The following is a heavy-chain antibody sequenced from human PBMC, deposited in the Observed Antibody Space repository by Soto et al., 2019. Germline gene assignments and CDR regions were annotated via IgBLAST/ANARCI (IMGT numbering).Heavy chain of an antibody. V-gene: IGHV1-69*01. Sequence: QVQLVQSGAEVKKRGSSVKVSCKASGGTFSTYGLSWVRQAPGQGLEWMGGIIPIFGTTTYAQKFQGRVTITADESTSTTYMELSSLRSEDTAVYYCAREKGFGAAAEFYYWGQGTLLTVSS. CDR1: GGTFSTYG. CDR3: AREKGFGAAAEFYY. J-gene: IGHJ4*02. D-gene: IGHD6-13*01. CDR2: IIPIFGTT.